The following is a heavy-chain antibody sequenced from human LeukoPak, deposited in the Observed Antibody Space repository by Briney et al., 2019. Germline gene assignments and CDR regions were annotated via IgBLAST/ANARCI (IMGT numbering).Heavy chain of an antibody. CDR2: VNPNTSAT. V-gene: IGHV1-2*02. CDR1: GYTVTGYY. D-gene: IGHD3-9*01. J-gene: IGHJ4*02. CDR3: ARSSILRYFDWAPDY. Sequence: ASVKVSCKASGYTVTGYYIHWVRQAPGQGLEWMGWVNPNTSATNYVEKFQGRVTMTGDTSINTAYMELSSLTSDDTAVYYCARSSILRYFDWAPDYWGQGTLITVSS.